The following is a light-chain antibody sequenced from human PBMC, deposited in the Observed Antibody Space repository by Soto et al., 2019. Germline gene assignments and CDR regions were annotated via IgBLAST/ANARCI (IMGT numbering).Light chain of an antibody. V-gene: IGKV3-15*01. J-gene: IGKJ1*01. CDR3: LQDYNYPWT. CDR1: QSVSRR. Sequence: EVVLTQSPGTLSLSPGGRATLSCRASQSVSRRLAWYQQRPGQSPRLLISGASTRATGFPARFSGSGSGTDFTLTISSLQPEDFATYYCLQDYNYPWTFGQGTKVDIK. CDR2: GAS.